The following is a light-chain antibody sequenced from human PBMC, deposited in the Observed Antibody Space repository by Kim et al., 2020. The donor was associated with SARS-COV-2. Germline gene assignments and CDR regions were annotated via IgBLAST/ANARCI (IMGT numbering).Light chain of an antibody. J-gene: IGKJ4*01. CDR1: QDIKNS. CDR2: GVS. Sequence: ASVGDRVTITCHASQDIKNSLNWYQQKPGKAPKLLIYGVSNLETGVPSRFSGTRSATDFSFTISNLQPEDIATYYCQQYDFLPLSFGGGTKVDIK. CDR3: QQYDFLPLS. V-gene: IGKV1-33*01.